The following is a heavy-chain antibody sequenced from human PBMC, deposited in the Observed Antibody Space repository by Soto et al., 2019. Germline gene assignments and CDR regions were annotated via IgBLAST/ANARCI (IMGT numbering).Heavy chain of an antibody. CDR1: GFTFSSYA. J-gene: IGHJ6*02. D-gene: IGHD3-10*01. Sequence: ESGGGVVQPGRSLRLSCAASGFTFSSYAMHWVRQAPGKGLEWVAVISYDGSNKYYADSVKGRFTISRDNSKNTLYLQMNSLRAEDTAVYYCARDPVTWGSGSPHPYYYYGMDVWGQGTTVTVSS. CDR2: ISYDGSNK. CDR3: ARDPVTWGSGSPHPYYYYGMDV. V-gene: IGHV3-30-3*01.